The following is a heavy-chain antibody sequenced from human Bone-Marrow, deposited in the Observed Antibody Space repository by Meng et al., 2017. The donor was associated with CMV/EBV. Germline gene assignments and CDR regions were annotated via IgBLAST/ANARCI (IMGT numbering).Heavy chain of an antibody. V-gene: IGHV3-30*07. CDR3: ARRGCTGSYYKVWFDS. J-gene: IGHJ5*01. CDR1: GITFSCHA. CDR2: ISYDGSNE. Sequence: GESLKSPFAAPGITFSCHAKHWVRQAPGKGLEWVAVISYDGSNEYYADSVKGRFTISRDKSKNTLFLQMNNLRTEDTAVYYGARRGCTGSYYKVWFDSWGQGTLVTVSS. D-gene: IGHD3-10*02.